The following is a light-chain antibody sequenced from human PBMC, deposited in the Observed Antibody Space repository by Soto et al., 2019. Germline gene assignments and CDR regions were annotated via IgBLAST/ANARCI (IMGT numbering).Light chain of an antibody. V-gene: IGKV1-6*01. CDR3: LQVSNSPLN. CDR1: HGVRDD. J-gene: IGKJ4*01. Sequence: IRMTQSPSSLSASVGDRITITCRASHGVRDDEGRYPQKPAKAPKLLIYSASTLQSGVPSRFSGIGSGTDFPLTITGLQPEDFASNYCLQVSNSPLNFGAGSKVEIK. CDR2: SAS.